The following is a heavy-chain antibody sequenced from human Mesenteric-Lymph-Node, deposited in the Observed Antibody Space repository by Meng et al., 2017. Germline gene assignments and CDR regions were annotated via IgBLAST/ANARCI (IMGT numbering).Heavy chain of an antibody. Sequence: QVQLVESGGGLVKPGGSLRLSCAASGFTFSDYYMSWIRQASGKGLEWISYISTSGNTIYYTDSVKGRFAISRDNAKNSLYLQMSSLRAEDTAVYYCARGFNGDNSDAFGYWGQGTLVTVSS. CDR2: ISTSGNTI. CDR1: GFTFSDYY. J-gene: IGHJ4*02. D-gene: IGHD4-23*01. V-gene: IGHV3-11*01. CDR3: ARGFNGDNSDAFGY.